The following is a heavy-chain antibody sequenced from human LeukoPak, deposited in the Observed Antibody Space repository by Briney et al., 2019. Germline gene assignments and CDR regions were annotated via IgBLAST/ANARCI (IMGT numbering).Heavy chain of an antibody. CDR3: AKQVRLPGISCFDWFDP. V-gene: IGHV3-30*18. CDR2: ISYDGSNE. D-gene: IGHD2-2*01. Sequence: QTGGSLRLSCAASGFTFSSFGMHWVRQAPGKGLEWVAVISYDGSNEYYTDSVKGRFTISRDNSKNTLYLQMSSLRAEDTAVYYCAKQVRLPGISCFDWFDPWGQETLVTVSS. CDR1: GFTFSSFG. J-gene: IGHJ5*02.